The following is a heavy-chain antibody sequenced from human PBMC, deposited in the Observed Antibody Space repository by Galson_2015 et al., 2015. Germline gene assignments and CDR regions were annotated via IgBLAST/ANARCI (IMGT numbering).Heavy chain of an antibody. CDR1: GFIFSTYS. Sequence: SLRLSCAASGFIFSTYSVSWVRLAPGKGLEWVASISSTSSYIHYAVSVKGRFTISRDNAKKSLFLQMNSLRVEDTAVYYCARAHNDRAAIYYYFDLWGQGTLVTVSS. J-gene: IGHJ4*02. CDR2: ISSTSSYI. V-gene: IGHV3-21*01. D-gene: IGHD2-2*02. CDR3: ARAHNDRAAIYYYFDL.